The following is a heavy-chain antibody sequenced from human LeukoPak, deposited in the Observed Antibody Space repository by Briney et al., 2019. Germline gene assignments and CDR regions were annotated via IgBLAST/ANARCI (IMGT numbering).Heavy chain of an antibody. CDR3: ARTPRVTIGVHWFDP. V-gene: IGHV1-18*01. J-gene: IGHJ5*02. Sequence: ASVKVSCKASGYTFTSYGISWVRQAPGQGLEWMGWTSAYNGNTNYAQKLQGRVTMTTDTSTSTAYMELRSLRSDDTAVYYCARTPRVTIGVHWFDPWGQGTLVTVSS. CDR2: TSAYNGNT. CDR1: GYTFTSYG. D-gene: IGHD3-9*01.